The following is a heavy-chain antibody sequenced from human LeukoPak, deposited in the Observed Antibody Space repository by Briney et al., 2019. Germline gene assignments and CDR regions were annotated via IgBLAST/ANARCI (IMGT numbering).Heavy chain of an antibody. CDR1: GFTFSTYA. CDR3: AKFHVDSSGYLAHFDY. D-gene: IGHD3-22*01. J-gene: IGHJ4*02. Sequence: PGGSLRLSCAASGFTFSTYAINWVRQAPGKGLEWVSAISGGGSTRFYADSVKGRFTISRDNSKDTLYLQMNSLRAEDTAVYYCAKFHVDSSGYLAHFDYWGQGTLVTVSS. V-gene: IGHV3-23*01. CDR2: ISGGGSTR.